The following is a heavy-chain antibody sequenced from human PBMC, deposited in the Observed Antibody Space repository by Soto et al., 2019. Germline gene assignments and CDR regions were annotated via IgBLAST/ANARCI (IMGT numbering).Heavy chain of an antibody. J-gene: IGHJ4*02. D-gene: IGHD3-3*01. CDR2: INHVGIT. CDR1: GGSFRGFY. CDR3: ARAHDFWGGRQQPIDS. V-gene: IGHV4-34*01. Sequence: QVQLQQWGAGLLKPSETLSLTCAVSGGSFRGFYWTWIRQSPGKGLEWLGDINHVGITNYNPSLKSRVSIPVDTSKSQFSLKLSSVTAADTAVYYCARAHDFWGGRQQPIDSWSQGTLVTVSS.